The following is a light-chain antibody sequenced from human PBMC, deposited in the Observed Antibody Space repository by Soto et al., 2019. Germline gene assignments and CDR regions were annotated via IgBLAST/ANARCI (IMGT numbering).Light chain of an antibody. V-gene: IGKV3-15*01. CDR3: QQYDIWPPYI. CDR1: QNIRSS. Sequence: EVVMTQSPASLSASPGERVTLSCRASQNIRSSLAWYQQRPGQAPRLLIYDASTRATGIPPRFSGGGSGTEFTVTISSLQSEDFAIYYCQQYDIWPPYIFGQGTKVEF. CDR2: DAS. J-gene: IGKJ2*01.